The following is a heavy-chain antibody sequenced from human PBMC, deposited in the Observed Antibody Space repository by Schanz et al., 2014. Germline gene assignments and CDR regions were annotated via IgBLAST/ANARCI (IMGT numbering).Heavy chain of an antibody. D-gene: IGHD3-16*01. V-gene: IGHV1-46*03. Sequence: QVRLVQSGAELKMPGATVKVSCETSGYTFTNYGVSWVRQAPGQGLEWMGMIDPRGASTTYAQKFQGRLSLTGDMSTSTLYLELRSLTSEDTAVYYCARNYEWFESWGQGTLVTVS. CDR2: IDPRGAST. CDR3: ARNYEWFES. J-gene: IGHJ5*01. CDR1: GYTFTNYG.